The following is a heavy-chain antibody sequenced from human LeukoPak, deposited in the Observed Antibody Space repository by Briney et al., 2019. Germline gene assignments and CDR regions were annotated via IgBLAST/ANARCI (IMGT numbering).Heavy chain of an antibody. CDR1: VFTFSSYA. CDR2: ISGSGGST. Sequence: GGSLRLSCAASVFTFSSYAMSWVRQAPGKGLEWVSAISGSGGSTYYADSVKGRFTISRDNSKNTLYLQMNSLRAEDTAVYYCAKDRVKNYYDSSGYGYYFDYWGQGTLVTVSS. CDR3: AKDRVKNYYDSSGYGYYFDY. V-gene: IGHV3-23*01. J-gene: IGHJ4*02. D-gene: IGHD3-22*01.